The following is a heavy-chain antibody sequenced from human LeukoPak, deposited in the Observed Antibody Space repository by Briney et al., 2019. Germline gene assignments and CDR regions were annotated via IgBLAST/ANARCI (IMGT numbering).Heavy chain of an antibody. J-gene: IGHJ5*01. CDR1: GFTFSTSA. CDR2: ISVGGDNI. CDR3: AKIERGGTCFDS. D-gene: IGHD3-16*01. Sequence: GGPLRLSCAASGFTFSTSAITWVPPAPGKRLGWVSSISVGGDNIYYADSVKGRFTTSRDNSHSTLSLQMNSLRGEDTAIYFWAKIERGGTCFDSWGQGTLVTVSS. V-gene: IGHV3-23*01.